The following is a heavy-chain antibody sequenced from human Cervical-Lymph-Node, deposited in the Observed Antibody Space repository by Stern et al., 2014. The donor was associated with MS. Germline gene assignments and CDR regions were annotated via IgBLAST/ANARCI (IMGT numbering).Heavy chain of an antibody. CDR2: IYWDDQK. J-gene: IGHJ4*02. Sequence: QITLKESGPALVKPTQTLTLTCTFSGFSLSTSGLGVGWIRQPPGDALEWLAYIYWDDQKRCSPSLKSRLTITKDTSKNQVVLTLTNVDPVDTATYYCAHRTAGPFDYWGQGTLVTVSS. V-gene: IGHV2-5*02. CDR3: AHRTAGPFDY. CDR1: GFSLSTSGLG.